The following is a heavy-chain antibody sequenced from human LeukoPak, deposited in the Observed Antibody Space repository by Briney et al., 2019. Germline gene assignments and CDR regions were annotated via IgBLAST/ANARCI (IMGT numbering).Heavy chain of an antibody. CDR1: GFTFSDYY. Sequence: GGSLRLSCAAFGFTFSDYYMSWIRQAPGKGLEWVSYISSSGSTIYYADSVKGRFTISRDNAKNLLYLQMNSLRAEDTAVYYCARIKGYSRFDIWGQGTMVTVSS. V-gene: IGHV3-11*04. CDR3: ARIKGYSRFDI. J-gene: IGHJ3*02. CDR2: ISSSGSTI. D-gene: IGHD6-13*01.